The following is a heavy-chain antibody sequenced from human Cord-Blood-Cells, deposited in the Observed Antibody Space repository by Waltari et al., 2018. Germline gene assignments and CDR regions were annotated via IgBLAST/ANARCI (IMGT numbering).Heavy chain of an antibody. Sequence: QVQLQESGPGLVKPSETLSLTCTVSGGSISSYYWSWIRQPPGKGLEWIGYIYYSGSTNSNPSLKSRVTISVDTSKNQFSLKLSSVTAADTAVYYCARGYSGSYYDYWGQGTLVTVSS. CDR2: IYYSGST. CDR3: ARGYSGSYYDY. V-gene: IGHV4-59*01. CDR1: GGSISSYY. D-gene: IGHD1-26*01. J-gene: IGHJ4*02.